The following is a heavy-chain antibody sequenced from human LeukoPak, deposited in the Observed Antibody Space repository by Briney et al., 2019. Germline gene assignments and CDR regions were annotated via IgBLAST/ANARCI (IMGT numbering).Heavy chain of an antibody. CDR2: VGLIAAST. D-gene: IGHD7-27*01. J-gene: IGHJ4*02. CDR1: GFMFNNYA. Sequence: GGSLRLSCAASGFMFNNYAMHWVRQAPGKGLEWVSTVGLIAASTYFAVSVKGRFTVSRDSAKNTISLQRTSLRTDDTAVYFCVKNWGGYYFDYWGQGTLVTVSS. V-gene: IGHV3-23*01. CDR3: VKNWGGYYFDY.